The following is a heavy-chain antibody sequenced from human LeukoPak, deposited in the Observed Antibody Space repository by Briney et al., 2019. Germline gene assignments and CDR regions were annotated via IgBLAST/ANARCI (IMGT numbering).Heavy chain of an antibody. D-gene: IGHD2-15*01. V-gene: IGHV1-46*01. CDR3: ARGYCSGGSCYAFDY. CDR1: GYTFTSYY. J-gene: IGHJ4*02. CDR2: FNPSGGST. Sequence: ASVKVSCKASGYTFTSYYMHWVRQAPGQGLEWMGIFNPSGGSTSYAQKFQGRVTMTRDTSISTAYMELSRLRSDDTAVYYCARGYCSGGSCYAFDYWGQGTLVTVSS.